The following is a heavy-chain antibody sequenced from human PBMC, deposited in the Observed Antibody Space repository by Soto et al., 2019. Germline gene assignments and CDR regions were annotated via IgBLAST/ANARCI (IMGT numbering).Heavy chain of an antibody. V-gene: IGHV2-5*02. D-gene: IGHD3-9*01. CDR1: GFSLSTSGVG. Sequence: QITLKESGPTLVKPTQTLTLTCTFSGFSLSTSGVGVGWIRQPPGKALEWLALIYWDDDKRYSPSLKSRLTIAKDTSKNQVVLTMTNMDPVDTATYYCAHMGRYCDILTGYSWTIDYWGQGTLVTVSS. CDR2: IYWDDDK. J-gene: IGHJ4*02. CDR3: AHMGRYCDILTGYSWTIDY.